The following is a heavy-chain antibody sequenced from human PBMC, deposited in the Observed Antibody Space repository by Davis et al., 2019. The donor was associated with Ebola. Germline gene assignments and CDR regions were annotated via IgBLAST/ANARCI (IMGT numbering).Heavy chain of an antibody. J-gene: IGHJ4*02. CDR1: GGSISSSSYY. Sequence: MPSETLSLTRTVSGGSISSSSYYWGWIRQPPGKGLEWIGSIYYSGSTYYNPSLTSRVTISVDTSKNQFSLKLSSVTAADTAIYYCARPTAFSRIDYWGQGSLVTVSS. CDR2: IYYSGST. CDR3: ARPTAFSRIDY. D-gene: IGHD4-17*01. V-gene: IGHV4-39*01.